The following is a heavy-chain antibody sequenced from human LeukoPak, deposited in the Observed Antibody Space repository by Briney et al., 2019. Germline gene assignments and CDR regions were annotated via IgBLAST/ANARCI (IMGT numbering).Heavy chain of an antibody. V-gene: IGHV1-18*01. CDR2: ISAYNGNT. CDR3: ARDLPYSSSWYVGDYYYGMDV. CDR1: GYTFTSYG. Sequence: ASVKVSCKASGYTFTSYGISWVRQAPGQGLEWMGWISAYNGNTNYAQKLQGRVTMTTDTSTSTAYMELRSLRSDDTAVYYCARDLPYSSSWYVGDYYYGMDVWGQGTTVTVSS. J-gene: IGHJ6*02. D-gene: IGHD6-13*01.